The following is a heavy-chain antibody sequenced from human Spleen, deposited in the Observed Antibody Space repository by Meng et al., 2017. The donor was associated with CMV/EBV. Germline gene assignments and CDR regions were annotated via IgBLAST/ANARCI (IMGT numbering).Heavy chain of an antibody. CDR1: GDYVTAFY. Sequence: SETLSLTCTVSGDYVTAFYWSWIRQPPGKGLEWIGNIYYSGTTNYNPSLKSRVTISVDTSKNQFSLKLNSVTAADTAVYYCAREYNTGWSGWFDPWGQGNLVTVSS. D-gene: IGHD6-19*01. CDR2: IYYSGTT. V-gene: IGHV4-59*02. CDR3: AREYNTGWSGWFDP. J-gene: IGHJ5*02.